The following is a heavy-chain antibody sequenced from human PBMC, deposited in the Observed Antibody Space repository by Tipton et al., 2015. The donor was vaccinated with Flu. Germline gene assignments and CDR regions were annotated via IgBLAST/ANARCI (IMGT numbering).Heavy chain of an antibody. V-gene: IGHV3-33*08. Sequence: SLRLSCVASGFTFSKAWMSWVRQAPGKGLEWVAVIWYDGSNIHYADSVKGRFTISRDNPKNTLYLQMNGLRAEDTAVYYCARDEGVVNYYFGMDVWGQGTTVTVSS. J-gene: IGHJ6*01. CDR3: ARDEGVVNYYFGMDV. CDR1: GFTFSKAW. CDR2: IWYDGSNI.